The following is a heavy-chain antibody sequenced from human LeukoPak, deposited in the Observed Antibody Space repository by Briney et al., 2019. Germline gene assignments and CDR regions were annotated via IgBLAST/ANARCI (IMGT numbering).Heavy chain of an antibody. CDR3: AKDPGHNWNYWFDP. J-gene: IGHJ5*02. Sequence: GGSLRLSCAASGFTFSDYAMSWVRQAPGKGLEWVSAITGGGGSAYYADSVKGRVTISRDNSKNTLYLQMNSLRAEDTAVYYCAKDPGHNWNYWFDPWGQGTLVTVSS. V-gene: IGHV3-23*01. D-gene: IGHD1-7*01. CDR1: GFTFSDYA. CDR2: ITGGGGSA.